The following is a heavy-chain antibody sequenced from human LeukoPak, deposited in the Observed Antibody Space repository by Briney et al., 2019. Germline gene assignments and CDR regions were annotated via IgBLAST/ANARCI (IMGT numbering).Heavy chain of an antibody. CDR2: IYYSGST. V-gene: IGHV4-39*07. Sequence: SETLSLTCTVSGGSISSNNYYWGWIRQPPGKGLEWIAGIYYSGSTYYNPSLKSRVTISVDTSKNQFSLKLSSVTAADTAVYYCARTHYVTPWHWGQGTLVTVSS. D-gene: IGHD2-15*01. CDR3: ARTHYVTPWH. CDR1: GGSISSNNYY. J-gene: IGHJ1*01.